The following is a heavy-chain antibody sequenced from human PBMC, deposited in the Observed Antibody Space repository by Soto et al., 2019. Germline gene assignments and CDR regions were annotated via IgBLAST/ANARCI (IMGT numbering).Heavy chain of an antibody. V-gene: IGHV4-39*01. CDR3: ARSVATPGTNIDF. J-gene: IGHJ4*02. Sequence: SETLSLTCTVSGGSISSSSYYWVWIRQPPGKGLEWIGSIYYSGSTYYNPSLKSRVTISVDTSKNQFSLKLSSVTAADTAVYYCARSVATPGTNIDFWGQGTLVTVSS. CDR2: IYYSGST. D-gene: IGHD6-13*01. CDR1: GGSISSSSYY.